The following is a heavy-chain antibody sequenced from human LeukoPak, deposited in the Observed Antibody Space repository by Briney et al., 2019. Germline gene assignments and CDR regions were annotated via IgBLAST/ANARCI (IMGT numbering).Heavy chain of an antibody. J-gene: IGHJ4*02. D-gene: IGHD1-26*01. V-gene: IGHV4-34*01. CDR1: GGSFSGYY. CDR2: INHSGST. Sequence: SETLSLPFAVYGGSFSGYYWNGIRHPPGKGLEWSGEINHSGSTNYNPSLKGRVTISVDTAKNQLSLKLSSVTAADTAVYYCARGDRATAYWGQGTLVTVSS. CDR3: ARGDRATAY.